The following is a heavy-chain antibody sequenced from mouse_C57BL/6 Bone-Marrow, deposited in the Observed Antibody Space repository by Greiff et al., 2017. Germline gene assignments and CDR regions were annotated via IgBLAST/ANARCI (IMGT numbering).Heavy chain of an antibody. CDR2: ISSGGSYT. CDR1: GFTFSSYG. V-gene: IGHV5-6*01. Sequence: VQLQQSGGDLVKPGGSLKLTCAASGFTFSSYGMSWVRQTPDKRLEWVATISSGGSYTYYPDSVKGRFTISRDNAKNTLYLQMSSLKSEDTAMYYCARRPPFDYWGQGTTLTVSS. J-gene: IGHJ2*01. CDR3: ARRPPFDY.